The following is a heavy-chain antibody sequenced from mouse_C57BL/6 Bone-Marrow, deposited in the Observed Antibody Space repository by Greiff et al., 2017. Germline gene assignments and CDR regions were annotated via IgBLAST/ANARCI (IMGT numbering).Heavy chain of an antibody. CDR2: IDPSDSET. CDR1: GYTFTSYW. J-gene: IGHJ1*03. D-gene: IGHD1-1*01. CDR3: ARIYYGSIYWYFDV. Sequence: QLQQPGAELVRPGSSVKLSCKASGYTFTSYWMHWVKQRPIQGLEWIGNIDPSDSETHYNQKFKDKATLTVDKSSSTAYMQLSSLTSEDSAVYYCARIYYGSIYWYFDVWGTGTTVTVSS. V-gene: IGHV1-52*01.